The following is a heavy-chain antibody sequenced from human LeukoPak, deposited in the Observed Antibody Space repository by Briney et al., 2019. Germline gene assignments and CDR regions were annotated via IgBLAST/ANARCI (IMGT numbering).Heavy chain of an antibody. Sequence: SETLSLTCTVSGGSISSYYWGWVRQPPGKGLEWVGSIYYSGSTYYNPSLTSRVTISVDTSKNQFSLKLISVTAADTAVYYCASLRVYCSSTSCKGAFDIWGQGTLVTVSS. J-gene: IGHJ3*02. CDR3: ASLRVYCSSTSCKGAFDI. V-gene: IGHV4-39*01. CDR2: IYYSGST. D-gene: IGHD2-2*01. CDR1: GGSISSYY.